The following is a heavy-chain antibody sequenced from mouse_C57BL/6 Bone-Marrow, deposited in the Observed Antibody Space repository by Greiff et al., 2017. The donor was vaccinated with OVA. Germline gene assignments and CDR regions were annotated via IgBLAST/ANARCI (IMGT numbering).Heavy chain of an antibody. D-gene: IGHD2-4*01. CDR2: INYDGSST. J-gene: IGHJ2*01. Sequence: EVMLVESEGGLVQPGSSMKLSCTASGFTFSDYYMAWVRQVPEKGLEWVANINYDGSSTYYLDSLKSRFIISRDTAKNILYLQMSRLKSEDTATYYWAREGSLAMRLRRGYYFDYWGQGTTLTVSS. V-gene: IGHV5-16*01. CDR1: GFTFSDYY. CDR3: AREGSLAMRLRRGYYFDY.